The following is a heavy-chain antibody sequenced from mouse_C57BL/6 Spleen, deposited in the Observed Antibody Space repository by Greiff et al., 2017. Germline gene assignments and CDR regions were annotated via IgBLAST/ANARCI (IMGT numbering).Heavy chain of an antibody. Sequence: QVQLKQPGTELVKPGASVTLSCKASGYTFTSYWMHWVKQRPGQGLEWIGNINPSNGGTNYNEKFKSKATLTVDKSSSTAYMQLSSLTSEDSAVYYCARSGTDYAMDYWGQGTSVTVSS. CDR1: GYTFTSYW. D-gene: IGHD4-1*01. CDR3: ARSGTDYAMDY. J-gene: IGHJ4*01. V-gene: IGHV1-53*01. CDR2: INPSNGGT.